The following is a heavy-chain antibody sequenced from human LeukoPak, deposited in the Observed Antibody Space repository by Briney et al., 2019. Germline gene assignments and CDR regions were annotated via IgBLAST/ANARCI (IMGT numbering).Heavy chain of an antibody. Sequence: SETLSLTCAVYGGSFSGYYWSWIRQSPGKGLEWIGEINHTGSTSYNPSLKSRVTISVDTSKNQFSLKLNSVTAADTAVYYCARLGKYSSSWYTPVEPYYFDYWGQGTLVTVSS. CDR2: INHTGST. CDR3: ARLGKYSSSWYTPVEPYYFDY. D-gene: IGHD6-13*01. CDR1: GGSFSGYY. J-gene: IGHJ4*02. V-gene: IGHV4-34*01.